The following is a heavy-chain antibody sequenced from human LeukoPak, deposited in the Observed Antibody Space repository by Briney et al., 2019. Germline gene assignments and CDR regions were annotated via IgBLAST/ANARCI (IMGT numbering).Heavy chain of an antibody. CDR2: IWSDGTNQ. D-gene: IGHD4-11*01. Sequence: PGRSLRLSCAASGFTFSHYGFHWVRQAPGKGLEWVAVIWSDGTNQFYADSVKGRFTISRDYSQKTVYLEMHSLRTEDTAMYYCAKEAQRVLDYSNSLEYWGPRTLVTVSS. CDR3: AKEAQRVLDYSNSLEY. CDR1: GFTFSHYG. V-gene: IGHV3-33*06. J-gene: IGHJ4*02.